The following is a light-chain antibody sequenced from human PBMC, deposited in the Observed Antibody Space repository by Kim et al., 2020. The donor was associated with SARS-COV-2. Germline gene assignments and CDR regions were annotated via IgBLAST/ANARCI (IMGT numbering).Light chain of an antibody. CDR2: EVS. V-gene: IGLV2-8*01. Sequence: GQSVTISCTGTSSDFGGYNYVSWYQQHPGKAPKLMIYEVSKRPSGVPDRFSGSKSGNTASLTVSGLQAEDEADYYCSSYAGSNNWVFGGGTQLTVL. CDR3: SSYAGSNNWV. CDR1: SSDFGGYNY. J-gene: IGLJ3*02.